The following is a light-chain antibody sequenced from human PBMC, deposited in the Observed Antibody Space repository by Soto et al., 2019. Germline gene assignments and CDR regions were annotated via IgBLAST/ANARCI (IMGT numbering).Light chain of an antibody. J-gene: IGKJ2*01. CDR2: WAS. CDR3: QQYYSTPMYT. CDR1: QSVLYSSNNKNY. V-gene: IGKV4-1*01. Sequence: DIVMTQSPDSLAVSLGERATINCKSSQSVLYSSNNKNYLAWYQQKPGQPPKLLIYWASTRESGVPDRFSGSVSGTDFTLTSSSLQAEDVAVYYCQQYYSTPMYTFGQGTKLEIK.